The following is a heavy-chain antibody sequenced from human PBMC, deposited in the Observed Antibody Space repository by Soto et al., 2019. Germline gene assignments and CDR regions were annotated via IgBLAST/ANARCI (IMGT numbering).Heavy chain of an antibody. CDR2: IYYSGTT. J-gene: IGHJ4*02. CDR3: AREPYLPMARNDF. D-gene: IGHD3-10*01. V-gene: IGHV4-30-4*01. CDR1: GGSISSADFF. Sequence: QVQLQESGPGLVKPSQTLSLTCTVSGGSISSADFFWTWLRQPPGKGLEWLGYIYYSGTTYYNPSLKGRLTISIDTSRNQFSLSLNSVTAADTAVYFCAREPYLPMARNDFWGQGAQVTVSS.